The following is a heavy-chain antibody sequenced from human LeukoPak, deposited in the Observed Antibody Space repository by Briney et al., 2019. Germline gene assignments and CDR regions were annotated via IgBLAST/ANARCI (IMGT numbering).Heavy chain of an antibody. V-gene: IGHV4-39*07. Sequence: SETLSLTCTVSGGSISSSSYYWGWIRQPPGKGLEWIGEINHSGSTNYNPSLKSRVTISVDTSKNQFSLKLSSVTAADTAVYYCARVRNYDFWSGYYRHNWFDPWGQGTLVTVSS. CDR1: GGSISSSSYY. J-gene: IGHJ5*02. D-gene: IGHD3-3*01. CDR3: ARVRNYDFWSGYYRHNWFDP. CDR2: INHSGST.